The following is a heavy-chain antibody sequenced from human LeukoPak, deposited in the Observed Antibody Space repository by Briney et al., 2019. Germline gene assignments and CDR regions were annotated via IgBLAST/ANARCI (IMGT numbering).Heavy chain of an antibody. J-gene: IGHJ5*02. D-gene: IGHD2-15*01. Sequence: GGSLRLSCAASGFTFSSYAMSWVRQAPGKGLEWVSGISESGGSTYYADSVKGRFTISGDNSKKTLYLQMNSLRGEDTAVYHCARIVVAGATREFDPWGQGTLVTVSS. CDR2: ISESGGST. CDR1: GFTFSSYA. CDR3: ARIVVAGATREFDP. V-gene: IGHV3-23*01.